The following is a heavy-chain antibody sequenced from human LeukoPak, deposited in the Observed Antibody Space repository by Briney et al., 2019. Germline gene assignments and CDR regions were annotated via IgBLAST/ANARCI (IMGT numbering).Heavy chain of an antibody. CDR3: AKDHYSSSSFRGYYYYYYMDV. CDR2: IRYDGSNK. Sequence: PGGSLRLSCAASGFTFSSYGMHWVRQAPGKGLEWVAYIRYDGSNKYYADSVKGRFTISRDNSKNTLYLQMNSLRAEDTAVYYCAKDHYSSSSFRGYYYYYYMDVWGKGTTVTVSS. J-gene: IGHJ6*03. D-gene: IGHD6-6*01. CDR1: GFTFSSYG. V-gene: IGHV3-30*02.